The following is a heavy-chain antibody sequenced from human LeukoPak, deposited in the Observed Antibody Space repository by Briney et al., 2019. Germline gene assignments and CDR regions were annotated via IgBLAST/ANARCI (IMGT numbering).Heavy chain of an antibody. CDR2: ISWNSGSI. D-gene: IGHD3-10*01. J-gene: IGHJ4*02. CDR3: AKGERQFGDTKFDY. CDR1: GFTFDDYA. V-gene: IGHV3-9*01. Sequence: TGGSLRLSCAASGFTFDDYAMHWVRQAPGKGLEWVSGISWNSGSIGYADSVKGRFTISRDNAKNSLYLQMNSLRAEDTALYYCAKGERQFGDTKFDYWGQGTLVTVSS.